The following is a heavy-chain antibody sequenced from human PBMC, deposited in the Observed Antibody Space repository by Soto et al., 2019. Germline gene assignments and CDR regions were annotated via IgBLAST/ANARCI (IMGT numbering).Heavy chain of an antibody. CDR3: ATDLKYYGSGNYFTDAFDI. V-gene: IGHV3-30*04. CDR2: ISHDGYNQ. D-gene: IGHD3-10*01. J-gene: IGHJ3*02. Sequence: QVQLVESGGGVVQPERSLRLSCAASGFTFTAYAMHWVRQAPGKGLEWLAFISHDGYNQYYADSVKGRLTISRDNPKHTLFLQMNSLRTEDPAVYYCATDLKYYGSGNYFTDAFDIWGQGTVVTGSS. CDR1: GFTFTAYA.